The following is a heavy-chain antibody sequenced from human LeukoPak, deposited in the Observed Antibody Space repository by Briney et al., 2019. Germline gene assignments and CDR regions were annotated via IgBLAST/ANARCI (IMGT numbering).Heavy chain of an antibody. D-gene: IGHD3-9*01. J-gene: IGHJ6*02. CDR3: AREQYYDILTGYYPYYYYYGMDV. Sequence: GGSLRLSCAASGFTFSSYWMSWVRQAPGKGLEWVANIKQDGSEKYYVDSVKGRFTISRDNAKNSLYLQMHSLRAEDTAVYYCAREQYYDILTGYYPYYYYYGMDVWGQGTTVTVSS. V-gene: IGHV3-7*01. CDR2: IKQDGSEK. CDR1: GFTFSSYW.